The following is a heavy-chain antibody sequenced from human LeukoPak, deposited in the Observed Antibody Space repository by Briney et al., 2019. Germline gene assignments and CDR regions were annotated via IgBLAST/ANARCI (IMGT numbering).Heavy chain of an antibody. D-gene: IGHD6-13*01. CDR2: ISSSSSTI. V-gene: IGHV3-11*01. J-gene: IGHJ4*02. Sequence: GGSLRLSCAASGFSFSDYYMSWFRQAPGKGLEWVSYISSSSSTIYYPVSAKGRFTISRENANNSLYLQMNSLRAEDTAVYYCARVHTSSSSWPIRTSPFDYYWGQGTLVTVSS. CDR1: GFSFSDYY. CDR3: ARVHTSSSSWPIRTSPFDYY.